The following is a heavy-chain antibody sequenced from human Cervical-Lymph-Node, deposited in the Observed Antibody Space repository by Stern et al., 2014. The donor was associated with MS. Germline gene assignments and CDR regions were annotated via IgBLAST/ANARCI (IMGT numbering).Heavy chain of an antibody. CDR3: ATSLDADYIGYFDS. Sequence: EVQLVQSGAEVKKPGESLKISCRNSGGSFSKYAIAWVRQMPGKGLEWMGMFYPSDSDIRYSPSFQVQVPISADQSISTAYLQWSSLKASDTAIYYCATSLDADYIGYFDSWGQGTLVTVSS. D-gene: IGHD4-11*01. CDR2: FYPSDSDI. V-gene: IGHV5-51*03. CDR1: GGSFSKYA. J-gene: IGHJ4*02.